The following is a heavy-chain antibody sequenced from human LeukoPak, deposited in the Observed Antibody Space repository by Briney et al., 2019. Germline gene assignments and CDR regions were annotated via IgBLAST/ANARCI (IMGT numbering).Heavy chain of an antibody. CDR2: IKQDGSEK. J-gene: IGHJ4*02. CDR3: AKEISPPYYYDSSGSFDY. V-gene: IGHV3-7*03. Sequence: GGSLRLSCAASGFTFSSYWMSWVRQAPGKGLEWVANIKQDGSEKYYVDSVKGRFTISRDNAKNSLYLQMNSLRAEDTAVYYCAKEISPPYYYDSSGSFDYWGQGTLVTVPS. D-gene: IGHD3-22*01. CDR1: GFTFSSYW.